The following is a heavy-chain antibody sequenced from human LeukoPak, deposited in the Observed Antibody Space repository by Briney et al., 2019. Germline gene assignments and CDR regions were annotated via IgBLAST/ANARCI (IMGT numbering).Heavy chain of an antibody. D-gene: IGHD6-19*01. J-gene: IGHJ4*02. V-gene: IGHV3-21*01. CDR2: VSSSSSYI. Sequence: PGGSLRLSCAASGFTFSNYNMNWVRQAPGRGLEWVSSVSSSSSYIYYADSVKGRFTISRDNAKNSLYLQMNSLRPEDTAVYYCARDSISNGWSLFYFDYWGQGTLVTVPS. CDR3: ARDSISNGWSLFYFDY. CDR1: GFTFSNYN.